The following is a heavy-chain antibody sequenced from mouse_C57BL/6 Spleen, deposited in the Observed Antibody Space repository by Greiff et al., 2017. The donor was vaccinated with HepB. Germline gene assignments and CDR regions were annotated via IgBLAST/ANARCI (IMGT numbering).Heavy chain of an antibody. CDR3: ARGNYGSRGFDY. CDR2: INPNNGGT. J-gene: IGHJ2*01. D-gene: IGHD1-1*01. V-gene: IGHV1-22*01. Sequence: EVQLQQSGPELVKPGASVKMSCKASGYTFTDYNMHWVKQSHGKSLERIGYINPNNGGTSYNQKFKGKATLTVNKSSSTAYMGLRSLTSEDSAVYYCARGNYGSRGFDYWGQGTTHTDSS. CDR1: GYTFTDYN.